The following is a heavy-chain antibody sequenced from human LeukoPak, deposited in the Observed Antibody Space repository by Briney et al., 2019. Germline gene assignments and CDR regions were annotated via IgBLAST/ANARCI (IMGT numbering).Heavy chain of an antibody. V-gene: IGHV4-34*01. CDR2: INHSGST. Sequence: PSETLSLTCAVYGGSFSGYYWSWIRQPPGKGLEWIGEINHSGSTNYNPSLKSRVTISVDTSKNQFSLKLSSVTAADTAVYYCARGQMTTMRRPRFDPWGQGTLITVSS. J-gene: IGHJ5*02. CDR1: GGSFSGYY. CDR3: ARGQMTTMRRPRFDP. D-gene: IGHD5-24*01.